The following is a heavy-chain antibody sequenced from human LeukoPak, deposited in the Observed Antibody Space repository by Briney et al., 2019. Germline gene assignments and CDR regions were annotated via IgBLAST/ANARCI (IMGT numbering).Heavy chain of an antibody. CDR1: VGSISSSTYY. CDR2: IYYSGST. Sequence: SETLSLTCIVSVGSISSSTYYWGWIRQPPGKGLEWIGYIYYSGSTNYNPSLKSRVTISVDTSKNQFSLKLSSVTAADTAVYYCARRTYSSGWSNYYYYYYMDVWGTGTTVTVSS. V-gene: IGHV4-61*05. D-gene: IGHD6-19*01. J-gene: IGHJ6*03. CDR3: ARRTYSSGWSNYYYYYYMDV.